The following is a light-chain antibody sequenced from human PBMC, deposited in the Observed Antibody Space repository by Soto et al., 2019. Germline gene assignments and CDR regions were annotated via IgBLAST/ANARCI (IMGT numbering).Light chain of an antibody. J-gene: IGKJ4*01. CDR3: QQADIFPLT. V-gene: IGKV1-12*01. Sequence: DIQMTQSPSSVSVSVGDRVVITCRASQDISNYLAWYQQKPGDAPELLIYAASRLKRGVPSRFSGSGSGTDFTLIIDSLQPEDFATYYCQQADIFPLTFGGGTKVEI. CDR2: AAS. CDR1: QDISNY.